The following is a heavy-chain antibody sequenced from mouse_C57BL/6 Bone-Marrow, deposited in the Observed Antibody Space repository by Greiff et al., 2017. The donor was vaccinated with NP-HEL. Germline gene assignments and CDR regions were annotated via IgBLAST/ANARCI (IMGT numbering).Heavy chain of an antibody. V-gene: IGHV14-4*01. Sequence: EVKLQESGAELVRPGASVKLSCTASGFNIKDDYMHWVKQRPEQGLEWIGWIDPENGDTEYASKFTGKVTISADTSSNTPYLQLSSLTSEDTAVCYCTRAPYRYCDFWGWGTLITVTA. CDR1: GFNIKDDY. D-gene: IGHD1-1*01. J-gene: IGHJ3*01. CDR3: TRAPYRYCDF. CDR2: IDPENGDT.